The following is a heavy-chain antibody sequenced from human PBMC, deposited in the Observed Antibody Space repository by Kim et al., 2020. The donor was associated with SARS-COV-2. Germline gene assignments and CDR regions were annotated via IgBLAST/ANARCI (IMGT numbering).Heavy chain of an antibody. Sequence: SETLSLTCAVYGGSFSGYYWSWIRQPPGKGLEWIGEINHSGSTNYNPSLKSRVTISVDTSKNQFSLKLSSVTAADTAVYYCARRGGSSWYSVRYNWFDPWGQGTLVTVSS. J-gene: IGHJ5*02. D-gene: IGHD6-13*01. CDR1: GGSFSGYY. CDR3: ARRGGSSWYSVRYNWFDP. V-gene: IGHV4-34*01. CDR2: INHSGST.